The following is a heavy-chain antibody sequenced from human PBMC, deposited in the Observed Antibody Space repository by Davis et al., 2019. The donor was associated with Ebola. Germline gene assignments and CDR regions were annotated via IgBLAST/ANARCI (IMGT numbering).Heavy chain of an antibody. J-gene: IGHJ6*02. CDR1: GFTFSSYG. Sequence: PGGSLRLSCAASGFTFSSYGMHWVRQAPGKGLEWVAVISYDGSNKYYADSVKGRFTISRDNSKNTLYLQMNSLRAEDTAVYYCAREGIVVLRYFERPVNYGMDVWGQGTTVTVSS. CDR2: ISYDGSNK. CDR3: AREGIVVLRYFERPVNYGMDV. D-gene: IGHD3-9*01. V-gene: IGHV3-30*03.